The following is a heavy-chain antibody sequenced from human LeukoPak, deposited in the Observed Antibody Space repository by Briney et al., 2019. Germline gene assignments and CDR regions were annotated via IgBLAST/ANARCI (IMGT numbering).Heavy chain of an antibody. D-gene: IGHD1-26*01. J-gene: IGHJ4*02. CDR1: GGSISSSSYY. V-gene: IGHV4-39*07. CDR3: ASQSTSGSYSG. Sequence: SETLSLTCTVSGGSISSSSYYWGWIRQPPGKGLEWIGSTYYSGSTYYNPSLKSRVTISEDTSKNQFSLKLTSVTAADTAVYYCASQSTSGSYSGWGQGILVTASS. CDR2: TYYSGST.